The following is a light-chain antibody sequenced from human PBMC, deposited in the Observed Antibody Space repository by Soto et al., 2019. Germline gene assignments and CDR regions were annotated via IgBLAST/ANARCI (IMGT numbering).Light chain of an antibody. CDR1: QSVSSSY. CDR2: GAS. V-gene: IGKV3-20*01. J-gene: IGKJ1*01. CDR3: QQYGSSGT. Sequence: EMVLTHSPGALSLYQVERATLSCTSSQSVSSSYLAWYQQKPGQAPRLLIYGASSRATGIPDRFSGSGSGTDFTLTISRLEPGDFAVYYCQQYGSSGTFGQGTKVDIK.